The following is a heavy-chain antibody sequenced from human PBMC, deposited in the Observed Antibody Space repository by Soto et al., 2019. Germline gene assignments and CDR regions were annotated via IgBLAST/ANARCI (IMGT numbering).Heavy chain of an antibody. D-gene: IGHD2-2*01. J-gene: IGHJ3*02. CDR2: INGDGGST. CDR3: ASAVPATNAFDI. CDR1: GFTFSSYW. Sequence: GGSLRLSCAASGFTFSSYWLHWVRQAPGKGLVWVSRINGDGGSTSYADSVKGRFTISRDNAKSTLYLQMNSLRAEDTAVYYCASAVPATNAFDIWGQGTMVTVSS. V-gene: IGHV3-74*01.